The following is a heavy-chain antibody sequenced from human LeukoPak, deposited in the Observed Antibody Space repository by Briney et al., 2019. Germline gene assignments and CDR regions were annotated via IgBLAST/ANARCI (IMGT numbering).Heavy chain of an antibody. J-gene: IGHJ4*02. D-gene: IGHD3-22*01. V-gene: IGHV3-30*04. CDR1: GFTFSTYN. CDR2: ISNDGKNK. CDR3: ARGISPTNTMIDY. Sequence: LPGRSLRLSCEASGFTFSTYNFHWVRQAPGKGLEWVAVISNDGKNKNYADFVKGRFTVSRDNARNMLYLQMNSLRAEDTAVYFCARGISPTNTMIDYWGLGTLVTVSS.